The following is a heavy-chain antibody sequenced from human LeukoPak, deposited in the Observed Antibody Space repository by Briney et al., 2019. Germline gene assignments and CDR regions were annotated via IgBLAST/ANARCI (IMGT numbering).Heavy chain of an antibody. D-gene: IGHD3-10*01. CDR1: GYTFTGYY. Sequence: GASVKVSCKASGYTFTGYYMHWVRQAPGQGLEWMGWINPNSGGTNYAQKFQGWVTMTRDTSISTAYMELSRLRSDDTAVYYCARGERITYYYGSGSYYKGHYWGQGTLVTVSS. CDR3: ARGERITYYYGSGSYYKGHY. CDR2: INPNSGGT. V-gene: IGHV1-2*04. J-gene: IGHJ4*02.